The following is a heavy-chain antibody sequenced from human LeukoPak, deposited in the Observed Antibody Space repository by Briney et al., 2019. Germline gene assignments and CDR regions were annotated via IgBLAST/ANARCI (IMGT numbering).Heavy chain of an antibody. CDR2: IIPIFGTA. CDR3: ARVVKYCGGDCFIFDY. Sequence: SVKVSCKSSGGTFSSYAISWVRQPPGQGLEWMGRIIPIFGTANYAQKFQGRVTITADKSTSTAYMELSSLRSEDTAVYYCARVVKYCGGDCFIFDYWGQGTLVTVSS. V-gene: IGHV1-69*06. CDR1: GGTFSSYA. J-gene: IGHJ4*02. D-gene: IGHD2-21*02.